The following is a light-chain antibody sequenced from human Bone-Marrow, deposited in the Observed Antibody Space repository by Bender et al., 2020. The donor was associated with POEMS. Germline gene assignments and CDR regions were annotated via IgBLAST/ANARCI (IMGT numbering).Light chain of an antibody. Sequence: SYELTQPPSVSVSPGQTATITCSGDALGDQYIAWYQQKPGQSPLLVIYQDTKRPSGIPERFSGSNSGSTATLTISGTQAMDEADYYCRARDSDTVIFGGGTKLTVL. J-gene: IGLJ2*01. CDR3: RARDSDTVI. V-gene: IGLV3-1*01. CDR1: ALGDQY. CDR2: QDT.